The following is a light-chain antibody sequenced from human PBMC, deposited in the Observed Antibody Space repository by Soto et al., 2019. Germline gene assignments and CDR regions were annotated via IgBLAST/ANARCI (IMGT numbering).Light chain of an antibody. CDR2: STN. Sequence: QAVVTQEPSFSVSPGRTVTLTCGLSSGSVSTSYYPSWYQQTPGQAPRTLIYSTNTRSSGVPVRFSGSILGSKAALTITGAQADDESDYYCVLYMGSGISVFGGGTKLTVL. CDR1: SGSVSTSYY. CDR3: VLYMGSGISV. J-gene: IGLJ2*01. V-gene: IGLV8-61*01.